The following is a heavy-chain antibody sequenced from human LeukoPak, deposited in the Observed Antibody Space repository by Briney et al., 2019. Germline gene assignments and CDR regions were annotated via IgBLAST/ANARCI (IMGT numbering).Heavy chain of an antibody. Sequence: SCKASGGTFSSYGMHWVRQAPGKGLEWVAVISYDGSNKYYADSVKGRFTISRDNSKNTLYLQMNSLRAEDTAVYYCAKGTYYYDSSGYYLDYWGQGTLVTVSS. V-gene: IGHV3-30*18. CDR2: ISYDGSNK. D-gene: IGHD3-22*01. CDR3: AKGTYYYDSSGYYLDY. CDR1: GGTFSSYG. J-gene: IGHJ4*02.